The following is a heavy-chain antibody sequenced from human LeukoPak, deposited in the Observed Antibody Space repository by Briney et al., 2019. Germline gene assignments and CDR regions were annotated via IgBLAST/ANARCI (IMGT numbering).Heavy chain of an antibody. CDR2: TYYRSKWYG. CDR1: GDSVSSNSAA. Sequence: PSQTLSLTCAISGDSVSSNSAAWNWIRQSPARGLEWLGRTYYRSKWYGEYAESVKSRITINADTSKNHFSLQLNFVTPEDTAVYYCARGRGWPLDYWGQGALVTVSS. D-gene: IGHD6-19*01. CDR3: ARGRGWPLDY. J-gene: IGHJ4*02. V-gene: IGHV6-1*01.